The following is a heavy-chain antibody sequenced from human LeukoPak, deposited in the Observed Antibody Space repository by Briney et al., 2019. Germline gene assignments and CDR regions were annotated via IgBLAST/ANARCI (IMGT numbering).Heavy chain of an antibody. V-gene: IGHV3-21*01. Sequence: GGSLRLSCAASGFTFSSYSMNWVRQAPGKGLEWVSSISSSSSYIYYADSVKGRFTISRDNAKNSLYLQMNSLRAEETAVYYCAREDSSSWSAKYYFDYWGQGTLVTVSS. J-gene: IGHJ4*02. CDR1: GFTFSSYS. CDR2: ISSSSSYI. D-gene: IGHD6-13*01. CDR3: AREDSSSWSAKYYFDY.